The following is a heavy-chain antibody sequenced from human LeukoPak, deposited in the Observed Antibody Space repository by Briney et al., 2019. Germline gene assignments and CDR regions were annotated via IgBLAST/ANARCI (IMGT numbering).Heavy chain of an antibody. Sequence: SETLSLTCTVSGGSISSYYWSWIRQPPGKGLEWIGYIYTSGSTNYNTPLKSRVTISVNTSKNHFSLKLSSLTDADTAVYYCARHHSITIVGVVIGYFDLWGRGTLVTVSS. CDR1: GGSISSYY. D-gene: IGHD3-3*01. CDR2: IYTSGST. CDR3: ARHHSITIVGVVIGYFDL. V-gene: IGHV4-4*09. J-gene: IGHJ2*01.